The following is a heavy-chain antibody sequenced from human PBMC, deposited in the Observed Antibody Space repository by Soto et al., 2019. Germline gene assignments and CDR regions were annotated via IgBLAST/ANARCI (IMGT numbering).Heavy chain of an antibody. D-gene: IGHD6-6*01. Sequence: TGGSLRLSCAASGFTFSSYAMHWVRQAPGKGLEWVAVISYDGSNKYYADSVKGRFTISRDNSKNTLYLQMNSLRAEDTAVYYCARERSSSDAFDIWGQGTMVTVSS. J-gene: IGHJ3*02. V-gene: IGHV3-30-3*01. CDR1: GFTFSSYA. CDR3: ARERSSSDAFDI. CDR2: ISYDGSNK.